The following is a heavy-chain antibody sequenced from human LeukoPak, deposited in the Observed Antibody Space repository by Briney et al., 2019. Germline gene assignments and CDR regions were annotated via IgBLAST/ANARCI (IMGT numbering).Heavy chain of an antibody. CDR3: AKDGMYSSSPNYMDV. V-gene: IGHV3-33*06. CDR1: GFTFSSYG. J-gene: IGHJ6*03. CDR2: IWYDGSNK. D-gene: IGHD6-6*01. Sequence: GRSLRLSCAASGFTFSSYGMHWVRQAPGKGLEWVAVIWYDGSNKYYADSVKGRFTISRDNSKNTLYLQMNSLRAEDTAVYYCAKDGMYSSSPNYMDVWGKGTTVTVSS.